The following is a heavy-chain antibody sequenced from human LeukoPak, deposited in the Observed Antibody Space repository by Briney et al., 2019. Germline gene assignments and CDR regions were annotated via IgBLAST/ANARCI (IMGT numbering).Heavy chain of an antibody. J-gene: IGHJ4*02. CDR2: ISAGGGTT. CDR1: GFTFSTYA. D-gene: IGHD3-16*01. V-gene: IGHV3-23*01. CDR3: AKDRDGGSNTRAKGFDY. Sequence: GGSLRLSCAASGFTFSTYAMSWVRQAPGQGLEWVSAISAGGGTTFYADSVKGRFTISRDQSKNTLYLQMNSLRAEDTAVYYCAKDRDGGSNTRAKGFDYWGQGTLVTVSS.